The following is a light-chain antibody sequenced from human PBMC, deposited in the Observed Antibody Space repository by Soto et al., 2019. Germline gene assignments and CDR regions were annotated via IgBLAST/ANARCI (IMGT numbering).Light chain of an antibody. CDR3: GSWDSSLSAYV. Sequence: QSVLTQPPSVSAAPGQKVTISCSGSSSNIEGNSVSWYQQLPGTAPKLLIYDDNKRPSGIPDRFSGSKSGTSATLGITGFQTGDEADYYCGSWDSSLSAYVFGTGTKVTGL. J-gene: IGLJ1*01. CDR2: DDN. V-gene: IGLV1-51*01. CDR1: SSNIEGNS.